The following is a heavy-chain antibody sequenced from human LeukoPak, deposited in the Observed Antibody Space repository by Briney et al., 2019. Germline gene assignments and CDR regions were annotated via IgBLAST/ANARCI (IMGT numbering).Heavy chain of an antibody. Sequence: SQTLSLTCTVSGGSISSGSYYWSWIRQHPGKGLEWIGYIYYSGSTNYNPSLKGRVTVSADRPKNQFSLKLTSVTAADTAVYYCARGVLRFLADGFDIWGQGTMVTVSS. J-gene: IGHJ3*02. CDR2: IYYSGST. D-gene: IGHD3-3*01. CDR1: GGSISSGSYY. CDR3: ARGVLRFLADGFDI. V-gene: IGHV4-31*03.